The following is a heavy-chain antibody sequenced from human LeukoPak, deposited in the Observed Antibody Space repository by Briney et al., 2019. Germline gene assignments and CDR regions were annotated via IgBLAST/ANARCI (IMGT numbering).Heavy chain of an antibody. V-gene: IGHV3-23*01. CDR1: GFTFSSHA. Sequence: GGSLRLSCAASGFTFSSHAMTWVRQAPGKGLEWVSVISGDGKTTYYVDSVKARFTISRDNRKRTVFLQMNSLRAEDTAIYYCVKNPRFDFWSDFLTRDNYYMDVWGIGTTVTVS. CDR3: VKNPRFDFWSDFLTRDNYYMDV. CDR2: ISGDGKTT. D-gene: IGHD3-3*01. J-gene: IGHJ6*03.